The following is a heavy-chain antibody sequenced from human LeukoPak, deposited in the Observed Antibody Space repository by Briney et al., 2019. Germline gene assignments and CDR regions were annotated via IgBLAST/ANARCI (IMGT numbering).Heavy chain of an antibody. Sequence: SETLSLTRTVSGGSISNYYWSWIRQPAGKGLEWIGRTYTSGSTNYNPSLKSRVTMSVDTSKNQFSLKLSSVTAADTAVYYCAGDDCSSTSCLGDWGQGTLVTVSS. CDR2: TYTSGST. V-gene: IGHV4-4*07. CDR3: AGDDCSSTSCLGD. CDR1: GGSISNYY. J-gene: IGHJ4*02. D-gene: IGHD2-2*01.